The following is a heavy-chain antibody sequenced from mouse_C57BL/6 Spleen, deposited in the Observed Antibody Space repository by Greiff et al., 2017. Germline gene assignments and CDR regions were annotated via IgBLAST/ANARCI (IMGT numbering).Heavy chain of an antibody. J-gene: IGHJ1*03. D-gene: IGHD1-1*01. Sequence: QVQLQQPGAELVMPGASVKLSCKASGYTFTSYWMHWVKQRPGQGLEWIGEIDPSDSYNNYNQKFKGKSTLTVDRTSITAYLQLSSLTSVDSAVYYCARNDGSSYDWYFDVWGTGTTVTVSS. V-gene: IGHV1-69*01. CDR1: GYTFTSYW. CDR2: IDPSDSYN. CDR3: ARNDGSSYDWYFDV.